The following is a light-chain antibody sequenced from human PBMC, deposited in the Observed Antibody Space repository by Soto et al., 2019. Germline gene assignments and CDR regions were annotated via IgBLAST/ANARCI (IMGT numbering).Light chain of an antibody. V-gene: IGLV2-14*01. Sequence: QSALTQPRSVSGSPGQSVTISCTGTSSDVGGHNYVSWYQQHPGKTPKLMIFEVNNRPSGVSNRFSGSKSGNTASLTISGLQAEDEADYYCTSYTNSNTYVFGTGTKVTVL. J-gene: IGLJ1*01. CDR2: EVN. CDR1: SSDVGGHNY. CDR3: TSYTNSNTYV.